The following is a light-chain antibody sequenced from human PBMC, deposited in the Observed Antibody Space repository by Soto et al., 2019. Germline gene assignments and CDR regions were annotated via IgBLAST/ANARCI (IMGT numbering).Light chain of an antibody. Sequence: NFMLTQPHSVSESPGKTVTISCTRSGGSITSGYVQWYQQRPGSAPTTVIYEDNQRPSGVPDRFSGSIDSSSNSASLTISGLKPEDEADYYCQSYHSSYPYVFGTGTKVTVL. CDR2: EDN. V-gene: IGLV6-57*03. CDR1: GGSITSGY. J-gene: IGLJ1*01. CDR3: QSYHSSYPYV.